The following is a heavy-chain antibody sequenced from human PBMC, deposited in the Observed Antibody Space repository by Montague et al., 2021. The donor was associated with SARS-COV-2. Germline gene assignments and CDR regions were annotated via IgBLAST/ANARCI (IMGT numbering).Heavy chain of an antibody. CDR3: ARAHSGSWAHLDN. J-gene: IGHJ4*02. V-gene: IGHV4-61*02. CDR2: IYTSGTT. CDR1: GGSISSGSYY. D-gene: IGHD5-12*01. Sequence: TLSLTCTVSGGSISSGSYYWSWIRQPAGKGLEWIGRIYTSGTTDYSFSLKSRVTISVEKSKNQFSLKLTSVTAADTAVYYCARAHSGSWAHLDNWGQGSLVTVSS.